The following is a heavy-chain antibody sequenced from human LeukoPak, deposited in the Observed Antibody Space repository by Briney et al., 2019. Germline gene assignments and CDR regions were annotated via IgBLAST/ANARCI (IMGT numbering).Heavy chain of an antibody. CDR2: ISGDESST. CDR1: GFTFSSYW. CDR3: ARGSTLDRGLVYY. Sequence: GGSLRLSCAASGFTFSSYWMHWVRQAPGKGLVWVSRISGDESSTSYADSVKGRFTISRDNAKNTLFLQMNSLRAEDTAVYYCARGSTLDRGLVYYWGQGTLVTVSS. J-gene: IGHJ4*02. D-gene: IGHD3-10*01. V-gene: IGHV3-74*01.